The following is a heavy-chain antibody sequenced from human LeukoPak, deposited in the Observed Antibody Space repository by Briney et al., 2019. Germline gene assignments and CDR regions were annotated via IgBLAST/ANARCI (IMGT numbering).Heavy chain of an antibody. CDR3: ARDPVEGPRLTFDY. CDR2: ISSSSSTI. J-gene: IGHJ4*02. Sequence: PGGSLRLSCAASGFTFSSYSMNWVRQAPGKGLEWVSYISSSSSTIYYADSVKGRFTISRDNAKNSLYLQMNSLRAEDTAVYYCARDPVEGPRLTFDYWGQGTLVTVSS. CDR1: GFTFSSYS. V-gene: IGHV3-48*01. D-gene: IGHD3-9*01.